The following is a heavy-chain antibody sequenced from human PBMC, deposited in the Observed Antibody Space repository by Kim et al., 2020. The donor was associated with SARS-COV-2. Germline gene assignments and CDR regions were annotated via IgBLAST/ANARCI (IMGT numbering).Heavy chain of an antibody. D-gene: IGHD3-9*01. J-gene: IGHJ4*02. CDR1: GGTFSSYA. V-gene: IGHV1-69*13. Sequence: SVKVSCKASGGTFSSYAISWVRQAPGQGLEWMGGIIPIFGTANYAQKFQGRVTITADESTSTAYMELSSLRSEDTAVYYCARVPRVLRYFDWSISEDYWGQGTLVTVSS. CDR3: ARVPRVLRYFDWSISEDY. CDR2: IIPIFGTA.